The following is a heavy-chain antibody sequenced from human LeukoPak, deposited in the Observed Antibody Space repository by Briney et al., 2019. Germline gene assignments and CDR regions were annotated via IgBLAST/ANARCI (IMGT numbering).Heavy chain of an antibody. CDR2: IDKKDNFYAT. Sequence: GGSPRLSCAASGFTFSGSAIHWVRQSSGKGLEWVGHIDKKDNFYATTSAASVTGRFTISRDDSKNTAYLQMNSLKTEDTALYYCTRDSGTYNWLDPWGQGTLVTVSS. CDR3: TRDSGTYNWLDP. CDR1: GFTFSGSA. J-gene: IGHJ5*02. D-gene: IGHD1-26*01. V-gene: IGHV3-73*01.